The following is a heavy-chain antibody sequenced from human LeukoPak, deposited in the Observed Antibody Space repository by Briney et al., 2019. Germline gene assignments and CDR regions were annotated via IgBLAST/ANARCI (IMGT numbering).Heavy chain of an antibody. J-gene: IGHJ6*03. CDR2: ISAYNGNT. V-gene: IGHV1-18*01. CDR1: GCTFTSYG. CDR3: ARETGYSSSWYRFDYYYYYMDV. D-gene: IGHD6-13*01. Sequence: ASVKVSCKASGCTFTSYGISWVRQAPGQGLEWMGWISAYNGNTNYAQKLQGRVTMTTDTSTSTAYMELRSLRSDDTAVYYCARETGYSSSWYRFDYYYYYMDVWGKGTTVTISS.